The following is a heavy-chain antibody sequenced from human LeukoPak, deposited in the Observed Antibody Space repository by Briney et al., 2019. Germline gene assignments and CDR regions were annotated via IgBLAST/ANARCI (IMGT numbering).Heavy chain of an antibody. Sequence: GTSLRLSCAASGFTFSSYSMNWVRQAPGKGLEWVSSISSSSSYIYYADSVKGRFTISRDNAKNSLYLQMNSLRAEDTAVYYCAREGEQRGYSGYIDYWGQGTLVTVSS. CDR3: AREGEQRGYSGYIDY. CDR2: ISSSSSYI. V-gene: IGHV3-21*01. CDR1: GFTFSSYS. J-gene: IGHJ4*02. D-gene: IGHD5-12*01.